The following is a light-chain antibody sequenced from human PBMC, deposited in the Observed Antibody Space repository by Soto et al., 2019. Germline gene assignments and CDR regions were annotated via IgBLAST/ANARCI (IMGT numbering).Light chain of an antibody. J-gene: IGKJ5*01. Sequence: EVVMTQSPATLSVSPGETATLSCRASQTVGSNLAWYQQKPGQAPRLLIYGDSTRATGIPARFSGSGSVTEFTLTISSLQSEDFAVYYCQQYNNWPITFGQGTRLEI. V-gene: IGKV3-15*01. CDR1: QTVGSN. CDR3: QQYNNWPIT. CDR2: GDS.